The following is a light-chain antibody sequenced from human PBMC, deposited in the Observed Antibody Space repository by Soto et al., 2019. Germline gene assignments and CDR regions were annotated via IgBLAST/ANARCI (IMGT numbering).Light chain of an antibody. Sequence: QSVLTQPPSASGTPGQTVTISSSGSSSNIGTNYVFWYQQLPGTAPKLLIYGNNQRPSGVPDRFSGSRSGTSASLAISGLRPEDEADYYCAVWDDSLSGVVFGGGTKLIVL. CDR1: SSNIGTNY. CDR3: AVWDDSLSGVV. CDR2: GNN. V-gene: IGLV1-47*01. J-gene: IGLJ3*02.